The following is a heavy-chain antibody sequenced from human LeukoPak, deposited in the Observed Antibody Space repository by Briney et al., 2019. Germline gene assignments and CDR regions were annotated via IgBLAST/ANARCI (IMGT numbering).Heavy chain of an antibody. D-gene: IGHD5-12*01. CDR3: ARDVDIVATIPTHFDY. J-gene: IGHJ4*02. CDR2: ISSSSSYI. V-gene: IGHV3-21*01. CDR1: GFTFSSYS. Sequence: PGGSLRLSCAASGFTFSSYSMSWVRQAPGKGLEWVSSISSSSSYIYYADSVKGRFTISRDNAMNSLYLQMNSLRAEDTAVYYCARDVDIVATIPTHFDYWGQGTLVTVSS.